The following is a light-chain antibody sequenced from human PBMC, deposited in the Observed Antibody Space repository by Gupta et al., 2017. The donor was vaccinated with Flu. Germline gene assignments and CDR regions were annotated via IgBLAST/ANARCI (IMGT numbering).Light chain of an antibody. Sequence: QTVVTQEPSFSVSPGGTVTLTCGLSSGSVSTSYYPSWYQQTPGQAPRTLIYNTNIRSSGVPDRFSGSIRGNRAALTITGAQADDESDYYCVLYMGSGIWVFGGGTKLTVL. V-gene: IGLV8-61*01. CDR1: SGSVSTSYY. CDR3: VLYMGSGIWV. CDR2: NTN. J-gene: IGLJ3*02.